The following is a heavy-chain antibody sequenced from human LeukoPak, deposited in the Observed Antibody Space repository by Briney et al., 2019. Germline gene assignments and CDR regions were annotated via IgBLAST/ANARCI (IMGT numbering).Heavy chain of an antibody. CDR1: GFTFSRYL. CDR3: AKDRFGSGWKNY. V-gene: IGHV3-7*01. D-gene: IGHD6-19*01. CDR2: IKTDGSEQ. J-gene: IGHJ4*02. Sequence: GGSLRLSCAASGFTFSRYLMSWVRQAPGKGLEYVASIKTDGSEQYYADFVKGRFTISRDNAKNSLYLQMDSLRADDTAIYYCAKDRFGSGWKNYWGQGTLVTVSS.